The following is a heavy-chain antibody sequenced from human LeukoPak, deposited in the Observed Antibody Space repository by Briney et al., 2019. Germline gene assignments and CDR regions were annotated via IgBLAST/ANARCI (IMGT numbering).Heavy chain of an antibody. CDR2: INSDGSST. V-gene: IGHV3-74*01. D-gene: IGHD3-10*01. Sequence: PGGSLRLSCAASGFTFSSYGMHWVRQAPGKGLVWVSRINSDGSSTSYADSVKGRFTISRDNAKNTLYLQMNSLRVEDTAVYYCARDYGRSRDYGMDVWGPGTTVTVSS. CDR3: ARDYGRSRDYGMDV. CDR1: GFTFSSYG. J-gene: IGHJ6*02.